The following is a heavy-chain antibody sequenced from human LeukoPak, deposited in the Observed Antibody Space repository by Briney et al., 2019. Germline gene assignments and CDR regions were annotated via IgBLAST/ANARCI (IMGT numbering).Heavy chain of an antibody. V-gene: IGHV1-69*06. J-gene: IGHJ4*02. Sequence: WVGAAPVQRHEWMGGIIPIFGTANYAQKFQGRVTITADKSTSTAYMELSSLRSEDTAVYYCARVGGSQEFDYWGQGTLVTVSS. CDR3: ARVGGSQEFDY. D-gene: IGHD2-15*01. CDR2: IIPIFGTA.